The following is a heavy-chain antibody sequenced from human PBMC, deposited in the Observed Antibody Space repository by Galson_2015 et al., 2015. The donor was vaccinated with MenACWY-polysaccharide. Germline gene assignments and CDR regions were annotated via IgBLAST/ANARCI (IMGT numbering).Heavy chain of an antibody. Sequence: SLRLSCAASGFTFSGYYMSWIRQAPGKGLEWVSYISSSSSTIYEADSVKGRFTISRDNAKKSLYLQMNSLRAEDTAVYYCVRDGRPAEPFDYWGQGTLVTVS. CDR1: GFTFSGYY. CDR2: ISSSSSTI. V-gene: IGHV3-11*01. D-gene: IGHD2-2*01. J-gene: IGHJ4*02. CDR3: VRDGRPAEPFDY.